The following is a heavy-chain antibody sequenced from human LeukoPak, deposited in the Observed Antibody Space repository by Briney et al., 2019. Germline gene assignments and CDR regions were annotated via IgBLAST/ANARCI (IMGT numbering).Heavy chain of an antibody. Sequence: ASVKVSCKASGYTFSNYYIHWVRQAPGQGLEWMGIIGGSTNYAQKFQGRVTMTRDTSTSTVYMELSSLRSDDTAVYYCARERGAMGAHFDFWGQGTLVTVSS. J-gene: IGHJ4*02. CDR3: ARERGAMGAHFDF. CDR1: GYTFSNYY. D-gene: IGHD4/OR15-4a*01. CDR2: IGGST. V-gene: IGHV1-46*01.